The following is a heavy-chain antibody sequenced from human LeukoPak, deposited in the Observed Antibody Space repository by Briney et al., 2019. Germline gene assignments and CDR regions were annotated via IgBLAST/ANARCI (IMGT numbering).Heavy chain of an antibody. J-gene: IGHJ6*02. D-gene: IGHD6-19*01. CDR3: ARDPGRQWLAYYYYGMDV. Sequence: ASVKVSCKASGYTFTSYGISRVRQAPGQGLEWMGWISAYNGNTNYAQKLQGRVTMTTDTSTSTAYMELRSLRSDDTAVYYCARDPGRQWLAYYYYGMDVWGQGTTVTVSS. CDR1: GYTFTSYG. CDR2: ISAYNGNT. V-gene: IGHV1-18*01.